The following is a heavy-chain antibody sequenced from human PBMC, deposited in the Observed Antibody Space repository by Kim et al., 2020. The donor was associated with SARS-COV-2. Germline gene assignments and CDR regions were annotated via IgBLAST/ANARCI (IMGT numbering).Heavy chain of an antibody. J-gene: IGHJ4*02. D-gene: IGHD3-22*01. CDR3: ARELGYYYDSSGLMW. V-gene: IGHV4-34*01. Sequence: PSLKSRVTISVDTSKNQFSLKLSSVTAADTAVYYCARELGYYYDSSGLMWWGQGTLVTVSS.